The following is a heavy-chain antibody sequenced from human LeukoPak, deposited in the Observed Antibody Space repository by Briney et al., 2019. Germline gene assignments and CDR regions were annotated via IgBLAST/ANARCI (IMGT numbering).Heavy chain of an antibody. CDR2: IYYSGST. J-gene: IGHJ4*02. CDR3: ARRTDAGGFWSGYYLGRYYFDY. V-gene: IGHV4-59*08. CDR1: GGSISSYY. D-gene: IGHD3-3*01. Sequence: PSETLSLTCTVSGGSISSYYWSWIRQPPGKGLEWIGYIYYSGSTNYNPSLKSRGTISVDTSKNQFSLKLSSVTAADTAVYYCARRTDAGGFWSGYYLGRYYFDYWGQGTLVTVSS.